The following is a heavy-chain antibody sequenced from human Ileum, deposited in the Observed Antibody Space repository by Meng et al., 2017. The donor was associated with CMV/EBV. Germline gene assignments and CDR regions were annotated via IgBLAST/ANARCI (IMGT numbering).Heavy chain of an antibody. Sequence: SETLSLTCTVSGGSISSYYWSWIRQPPGKGLQWIAYIDYRGGTKYNPSLRSRVTMSVDTSKNQFSLKLTTVTAADTALYYCAGRSFDYDLWSGVHDNCGQAT. CDR3: AGRSFDYDLWSGVHDN. V-gene: IGHV4-59*01. D-gene: IGHD3-3*01. CDR1: GGSISSYY. J-gene: IGHJ4*02. CDR2: IDYRGGT.